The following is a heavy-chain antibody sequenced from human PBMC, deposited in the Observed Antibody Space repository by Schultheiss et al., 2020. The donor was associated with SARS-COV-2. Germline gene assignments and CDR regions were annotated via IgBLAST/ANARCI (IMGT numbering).Heavy chain of an antibody. CDR2: IYHSGST. J-gene: IGHJ3*02. Sequence: SETLSLTCAVYGGSFSGYYWSWIRQSPGTGLEWIGEIYHSGSTNYNPSLKSRVTISMDTSKNQFSLKLSSVTAADTAVYYCARQDTTDAFDIWGQGTMVTVSS. CDR3: ARQDTTDAFDI. D-gene: IGHD1-26*01. V-gene: IGHV4-34*01. CDR1: GGSFSGYY.